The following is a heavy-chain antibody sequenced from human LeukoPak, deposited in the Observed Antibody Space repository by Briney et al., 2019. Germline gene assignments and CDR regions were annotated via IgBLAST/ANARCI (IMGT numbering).Heavy chain of an antibody. D-gene: IGHD3-22*01. CDR2: IYCSGST. Sequence: SETLSLTCTVSGGSISSYYWSWIRQPPGKGLEWIGYIYCSGSTNYNPSLKSRVTISVDTSKNQFSLKLSSVTAADTAVYYCAREAYYYDSSGQNTLGYWGQGTLVTVSS. V-gene: IGHV4-59*12. J-gene: IGHJ4*02. CDR1: GGSISSYY. CDR3: AREAYYYDSSGQNTLGY.